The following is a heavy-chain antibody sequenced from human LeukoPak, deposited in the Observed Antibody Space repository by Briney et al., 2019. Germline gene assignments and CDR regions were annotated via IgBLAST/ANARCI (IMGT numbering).Heavy chain of an antibody. J-gene: IGHJ6*04. V-gene: IGHV3-30*18. D-gene: IGHD6-13*01. CDR3: AKGDSSSWYGRYYYYGMDV. CDR2: ISYDGSNK. CDR1: GFTFSSNG. Sequence: GGSLRLSCAASGFTFSSNGMHWVRQAPGKGLEWVAVISYDGSNKYYADSVKGRFTISRDNSKNTLYLQMNSLRAEDTAVYYCAKGDSSSWYGRYYYYGMDVWGKGTTVTVSS.